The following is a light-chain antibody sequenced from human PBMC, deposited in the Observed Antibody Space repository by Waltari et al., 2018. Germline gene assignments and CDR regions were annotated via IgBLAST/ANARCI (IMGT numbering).Light chain of an antibody. CDR2: DVS. CDR1: SSDVGGYNY. CDR3: SSYTSSTVV. Sequence: QSALTQPASVSGSPGQSITISCTGTSSDVGGYNYVSWYQQHPGKAPKLMLYDVSNLPSGVSNRFSGSKAGNTASRTMSGLQAEDEADYYCSSYTSSTVVFGGGTKLTVL. V-gene: IGLV2-14*03. J-gene: IGLJ2*01.